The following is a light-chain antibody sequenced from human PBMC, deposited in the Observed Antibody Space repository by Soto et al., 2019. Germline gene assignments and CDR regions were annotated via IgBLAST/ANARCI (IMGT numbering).Light chain of an antibody. CDR2: AAS. Sequence: DFQMTQTPTSLSASVGDRVSITCRASESIGIYLNWYQQKPGKVPNLLIYAASSVFEGVPSRFSGSGSGTNFSLTINSLQPEDFATYFCQQAYRTTWTFGQGTKVDIK. CDR3: QQAYRTTWT. CDR1: ESIGIY. V-gene: IGKV1-39*01. J-gene: IGKJ1*01.